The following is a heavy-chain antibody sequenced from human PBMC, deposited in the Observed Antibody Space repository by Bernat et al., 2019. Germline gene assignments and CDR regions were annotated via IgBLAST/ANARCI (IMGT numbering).Heavy chain of an antibody. V-gene: IGHV1-69*01. CDR2: IITLFGTA. CDR3: ARGSSDCSRSSCPCDY. J-gene: IGHJ4*02. Sequence: QVQLVQSGAEVKKPGSSVKVSCKASGGTFSRHAINWVRQAPGQGLEWMGGIITLFGTASYAQKFQGRVTITADESTSTAYMDLSSLRSEDTAVYYCARGSSDCSRSSCPCDYWGQGILVTVSS. D-gene: IGHD2-2*01. CDR1: GGTFSRHA.